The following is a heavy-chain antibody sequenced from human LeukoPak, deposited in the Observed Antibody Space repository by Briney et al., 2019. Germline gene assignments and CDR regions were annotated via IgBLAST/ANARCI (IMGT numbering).Heavy chain of an antibody. V-gene: IGHV1-2*02. Sequence: ASVKVSCKASGYTFSGYYMHWVRQAPGQGLEWMGWINPNSGGTNYAQKLQGRVTMTTDTSTSTAYMELRSLRSDDTAVYYCARGIVATADYYYYYMDVWGKGTTVTVSS. D-gene: IGHD5-12*01. CDR2: INPNSGGT. CDR1: GYTFSGYY. CDR3: ARGIVATADYYYYYMDV. J-gene: IGHJ6*03.